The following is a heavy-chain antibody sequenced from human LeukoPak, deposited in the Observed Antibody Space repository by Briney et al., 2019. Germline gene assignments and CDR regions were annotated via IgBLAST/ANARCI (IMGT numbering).Heavy chain of an antibody. J-gene: IGHJ4*02. Sequence: SETLSLTCTVSGGSISSYYWSWIRQPPVKGLEWIGYIYYSGSTNYNPSLKSRVTISVDTSKNQFSLKLSSVTAADTAVYYCARDLLPLAVAGIGYWGQGTLVTVSP. D-gene: IGHD6-19*01. CDR3: ARDLLPLAVAGIGY. CDR2: IYYSGST. V-gene: IGHV4-59*12. CDR1: GGSISSYY.